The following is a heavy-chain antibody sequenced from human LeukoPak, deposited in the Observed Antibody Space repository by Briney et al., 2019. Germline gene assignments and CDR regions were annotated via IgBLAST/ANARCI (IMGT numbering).Heavy chain of an antibody. CDR3: ASRLTGDDLADAFDI. CDR1: GYTFTSND. CDR2: MNPNSGNT. Sequence: ASVKVSCKASGYTFTSNDINWVRQATGQGLEWMGWMNPNSGNTGYAQKFQGRVTMTRNTSISTAYMELSSLRSEDTAVYYCASRLTGDDLADAFDIWGQGTMVTVSS. D-gene: IGHD7-27*01. J-gene: IGHJ3*02. V-gene: IGHV1-8*01.